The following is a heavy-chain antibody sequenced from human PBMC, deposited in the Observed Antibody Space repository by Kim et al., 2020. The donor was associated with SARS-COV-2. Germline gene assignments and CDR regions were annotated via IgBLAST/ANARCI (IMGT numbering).Heavy chain of an antibody. CDR3: ARGPNDFWSGYMDY. CDR2: SSATGLTI. J-gene: IGHJ4*02. V-gene: IGHV3-48*03. D-gene: IGHD3-3*01. CDR1: GFTVNSYE. Sequence: GGSLRLSCAASGFTVNSYEMNWVRQAPGKGLEWVAYSSATGLTIYYGDSVKGRFSISTDNAKNSVYLQMNSLRAEDTAVYYCARGPNDFWSGYMDYWGQGTLVTVAS.